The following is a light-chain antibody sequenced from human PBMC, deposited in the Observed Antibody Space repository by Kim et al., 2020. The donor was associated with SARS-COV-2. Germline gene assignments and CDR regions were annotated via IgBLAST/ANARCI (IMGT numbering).Light chain of an antibody. CDR2: SYT. CDR1: SSNIEATFD. V-gene: IGLV1-40*01. J-gene: IGLJ3*02. Sequence: QRVTISCAGSSSNIEATFDVHWYQQLPGTAPNLLIYSYTNRPSGVPDRFSGSKSGTSASLAITGLQAEDEADYYCQSYDSSLNGWVFGGGTKVTVL. CDR3: QSYDSSLNGWV.